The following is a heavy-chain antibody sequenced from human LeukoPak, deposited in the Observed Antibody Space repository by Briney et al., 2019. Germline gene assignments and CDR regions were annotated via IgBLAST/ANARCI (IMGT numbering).Heavy chain of an antibody. J-gene: IGHJ6*03. CDR1: GFIFSDYT. D-gene: IGHD1-1*01. Sequence: PGGSLRLSCAASGFIFSDYTIQWVRQAPGKGLECVSAIISNGGSRHYANSVKGRFTISRDNSKNTLYLQMDSLRTEDMAVYYCARVKMEATLSDYYYYYMDVWGKGTTVTVSS. CDR2: IISNGGSR. V-gene: IGHV3-64*01. CDR3: ARVKMEATLSDYYYYYMDV.